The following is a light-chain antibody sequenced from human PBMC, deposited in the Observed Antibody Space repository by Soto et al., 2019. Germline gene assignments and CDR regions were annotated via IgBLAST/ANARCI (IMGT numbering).Light chain of an antibody. CDR3: QSFDSRLSGWV. CDR1: SSNIGAGYD. V-gene: IGLV1-40*01. Sequence: QCVLTQPPSVSGAPGQRVTISCTGSSSNIGAGYDVHWYQQLPGTAPKLLVHGNNDRPSGVPDRFSASKSGTSASLAITGLQVEDEADYYCQSFDSRLSGWVFGGGTKLTAL. CDR2: GNN. J-gene: IGLJ2*01.